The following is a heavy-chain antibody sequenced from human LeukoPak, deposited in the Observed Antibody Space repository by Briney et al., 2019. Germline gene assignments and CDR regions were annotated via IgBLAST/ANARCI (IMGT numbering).Heavy chain of an antibody. CDR3: ARGERIAAAGHFDY. CDR2: ISSSGSTI. CDR1: GFTFSSYE. D-gene: IGHD6-13*01. V-gene: IGHV3-48*03. Sequence: GGSLRLSCAASGFTFSSYEMNWVRQAPGKGLEWVSFISSSGSTIYYADSVKGRFAISRDNAKNSLYLQMNSLRAEDTAVYYCARGERIAAAGHFDYWGQGTLVTVSS. J-gene: IGHJ4*02.